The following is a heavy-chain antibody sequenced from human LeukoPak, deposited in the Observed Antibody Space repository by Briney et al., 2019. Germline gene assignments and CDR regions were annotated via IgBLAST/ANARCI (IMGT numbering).Heavy chain of an antibody. V-gene: IGHV1-2*06. CDR1: GYTFTGYY. J-gene: IGHJ4*02. D-gene: IGHD2-15*01. CDR3: ARDGCSGGSCYSFDY. Sequence: GASVKVSRKASGYTFTGYYMHWVRQAPGQGLEWMGRINPNSGGTNYAQKFQGRVTMTRDTSISTAYMELSRLRSDDTAVYYCARDGCSGGSCYSFDYWGQGTLVTVSS. CDR2: INPNSGGT.